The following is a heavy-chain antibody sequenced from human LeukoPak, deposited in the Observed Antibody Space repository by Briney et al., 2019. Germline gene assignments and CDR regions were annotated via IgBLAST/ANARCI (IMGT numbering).Heavy chain of an antibody. J-gene: IGHJ3*02. V-gene: IGHV1-18*01. Sequence: GASVKVSCKAAGYTFTSYGIGWVRQSPGQGPEWMGWISGYNGNTRYAQKFQGRVTMTTDTSTSTAYMELRSLRSDDTAVYYCARGDIRGGYTYFDIWGQGTMVTVSS. CDR2: ISGYNGNT. D-gene: IGHD5-24*01. CDR1: GYTFTSYG. CDR3: ARGDIRGGYTYFDI.